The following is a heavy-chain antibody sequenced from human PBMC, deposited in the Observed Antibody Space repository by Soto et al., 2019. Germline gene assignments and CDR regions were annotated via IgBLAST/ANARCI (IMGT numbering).Heavy chain of an antibody. D-gene: IGHD2-15*01. V-gene: IGHV1-3*01. Sequence: VAPVKVSCKASGPTLTSYAMHWLRRPLGQRLEWMGWINAGTGDTKYSQKFQGRVIITRDTSASTAYMELSSLRSEDTPLYDCATPIRFRDYNGMDIWGQGTTVTACS. CDR3: ATPIRFRDYNGMDI. CDR1: GPTLTSYA. J-gene: IGHJ6*02. CDR2: INAGTGDT.